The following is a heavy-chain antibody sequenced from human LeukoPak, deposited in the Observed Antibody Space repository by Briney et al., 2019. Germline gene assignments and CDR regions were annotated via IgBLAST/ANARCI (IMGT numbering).Heavy chain of an antibody. CDR1: GFTFSSYA. J-gene: IGHJ4*02. Sequence: GGSLRLSCAASGFTFSSYAMSWVRQAPGKGLEWVSYISSSSSTIYYADSVKGRFTISRDNAKNSLYLQMNSLRAEDTAVYYCARGPGVLRFLEWLRSFDYWGQGTLVTVSS. D-gene: IGHD3-3*01. CDR3: ARGPGVLRFLEWLRSFDY. CDR2: ISSSSSTI. V-gene: IGHV3-48*01.